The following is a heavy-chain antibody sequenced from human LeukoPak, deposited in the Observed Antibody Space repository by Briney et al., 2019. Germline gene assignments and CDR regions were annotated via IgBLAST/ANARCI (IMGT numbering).Heavy chain of an antibody. Sequence: SETLSLTCTVSGGSISNYFWSWIRQAPGKGLEWIGYIYYSGSTNYNPSLKSRVTISLDTSKNQFSLKLSSVAAADTAVYYCARDRRIDRNYYGSDSWGQGTLVTVSS. CDR1: GGSISNYF. V-gene: IGHV4-59*01. D-gene: IGHD1-26*01. J-gene: IGHJ4*02. CDR3: ARDRRIDRNYYGSDS. CDR2: IYYSGST.